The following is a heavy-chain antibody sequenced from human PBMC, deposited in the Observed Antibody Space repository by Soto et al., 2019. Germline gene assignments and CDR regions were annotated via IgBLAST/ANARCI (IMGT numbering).Heavy chain of an antibody. CDR1: GGTFSSYA. CDR3: ARGGCSGGSCYSLGMDV. CDR2: IIPIFGTA. V-gene: IGHV1-69*01. D-gene: IGHD2-15*01. Sequence: QVQLVQSGAEVKKPGSSVKVSCKASGGTFSSYAISWVRQAPGQGLEWMGGIIPIFGTANYVQKFQGRVTITADESTSTAYMELSSLRSEDTAVYYCARGGCSGGSCYSLGMDVWGQGTTVTVSS. J-gene: IGHJ6*02.